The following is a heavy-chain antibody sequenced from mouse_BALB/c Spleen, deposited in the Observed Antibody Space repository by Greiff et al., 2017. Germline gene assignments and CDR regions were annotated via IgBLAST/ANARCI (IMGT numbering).Heavy chain of an antibody. Sequence: EVKLLESGPSLVKPSQTLSLTCSVTGDSITSGYWNWIRKFPGNKLEYMGYISYSGSTYYNPSLKSRISITRDTSKNQYYLQLNSVTTEDTATYYCAREGYYRYDEGAWFAYWGQGTLVTVSA. V-gene: IGHV3-8*02. D-gene: IGHD2-14*01. CDR1: GDSITSGY. J-gene: IGHJ3*01. CDR2: ISYSGST. CDR3: AREGYYRYDEGAWFAY.